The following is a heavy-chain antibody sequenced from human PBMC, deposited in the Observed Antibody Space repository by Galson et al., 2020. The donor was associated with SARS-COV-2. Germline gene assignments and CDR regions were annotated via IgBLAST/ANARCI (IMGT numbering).Heavy chain of an antibody. CDR1: SDSISSGGYY. CDR2: IFYSGST. J-gene: IGHJ4*02. V-gene: IGHV4-31*03. CDR3: ARDGGYGSGTYYLPY. Sequence: SETLSLTCTVSSDSISSGGYYWSWIRQHPEKGLGWVGYIFYSGSTNYNPSLKSRVTVSVDTSKNQFSLKLSSVTAADTAVYYCARDGGYGSGTYYLPYWGQGTLVTVSS. D-gene: IGHD3-10*01.